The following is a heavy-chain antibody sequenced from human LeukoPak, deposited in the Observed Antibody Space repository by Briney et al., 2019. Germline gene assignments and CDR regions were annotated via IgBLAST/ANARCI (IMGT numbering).Heavy chain of an antibody. V-gene: IGHV1-69*04. Sequence: SVKVSCKASGGTFSSYAISWVRQAPGQGLEWMGRIIPIFGIANYAQKFQGRVTITADKSTSTAYMELSSLRSEDTAVYYCARADSYDSSGYCTTYFDYWGQRTLVTVSS. CDR1: GGTFSSYA. CDR3: ARADSYDSSGYCTTYFDY. CDR2: IIPIFGIA. J-gene: IGHJ4*02. D-gene: IGHD3-22*01.